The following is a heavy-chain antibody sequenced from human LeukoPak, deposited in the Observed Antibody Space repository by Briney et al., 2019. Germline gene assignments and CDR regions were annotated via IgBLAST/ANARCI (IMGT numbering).Heavy chain of an antibody. CDR2: IYPSDSDT. V-gene: IGHV5-51*01. D-gene: IGHD1-26*01. Sequence: GECRKIAWKWSGVSFTSYWIGWVRQMPGKGLEWMGIIYPSDSDTRYSPSFQGQVTISADKSISTAYLQWSSLKASDTAMYYCARNLVGATPGDYWGQGTLVTVSS. J-gene: IGHJ4*02. CDR3: ARNLVGATPGDY. CDR1: GVSFTSYW.